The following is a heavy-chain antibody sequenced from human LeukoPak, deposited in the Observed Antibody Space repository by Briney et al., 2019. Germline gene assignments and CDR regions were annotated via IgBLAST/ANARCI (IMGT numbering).Heavy chain of an antibody. D-gene: IGHD3-3*01. CDR2: ISSSSSYI. CDR3: AKDASGTYPSDFDY. Sequence: PGGSLRLSCAASGFTFSSYSMNWVRQAPGKGLEWVSSISSSSSYIYYADSVKGRFTISRDNAKNSLYLQMNSLRAEDTAVYYCAKDASGTYPSDFDYWGQGTLVTVSS. CDR1: GFTFSSYS. J-gene: IGHJ4*02. V-gene: IGHV3-21*01.